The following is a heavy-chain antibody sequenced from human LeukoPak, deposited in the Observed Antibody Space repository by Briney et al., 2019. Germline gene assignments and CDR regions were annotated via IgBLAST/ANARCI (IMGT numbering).Heavy chain of an antibody. J-gene: IGHJ4*02. V-gene: IGHV4-39*07. D-gene: IGHD4-23*01. CDR3: VRVDNGGNYFDY. CDR1: GFTFSSYS. Sequence: GSLRLSCAASGFTFSSYSMNWVRQPPGKGLEWIGSIYYSVTTYYNPSLKSRVTISVDTSKNQFSLKLSSVTAADTAVYYCVRVDNGGNYFDYWGQGTLVTVSS. CDR2: IYYSVTT.